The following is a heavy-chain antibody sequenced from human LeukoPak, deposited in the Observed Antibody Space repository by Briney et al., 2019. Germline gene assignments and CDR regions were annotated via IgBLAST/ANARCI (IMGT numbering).Heavy chain of an antibody. D-gene: IGHD6-19*01. CDR3: AKFPYSSGWATDY. CDR2: IRYDGGNK. J-gene: IGHJ4*02. CDR1: GITFSVYD. V-gene: IGHV3-30*02. Sequence: GGSLRLSCAASGITFSVYDMHLVRQALGKGLEWVAFIRYDGGNKFYADSVKGRFTISRDNSKNTMYLQMNSLRAEDTAVYYCAKFPYSSGWATDYWGQGTLVTVSS.